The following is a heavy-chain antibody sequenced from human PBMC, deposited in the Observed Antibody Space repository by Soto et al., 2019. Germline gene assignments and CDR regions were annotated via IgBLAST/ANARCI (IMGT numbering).Heavy chain of an antibody. CDR3: ARRYYDYVWGSYRYIAAFDI. J-gene: IGHJ3*02. Sequence: SETLSLTCTVSGGSISSSSYYWGWIRQPPGKGLEWIGSIYYSGSTYYNPSLKSRVTISVDTSKNQFSLKLSSVTAADTAVYYCARRYYDYVWGSYRYIAAFDIWGQGTMVTVSS. CDR1: GGSISSSSYY. D-gene: IGHD3-16*02. V-gene: IGHV4-39*01. CDR2: IYYSGST.